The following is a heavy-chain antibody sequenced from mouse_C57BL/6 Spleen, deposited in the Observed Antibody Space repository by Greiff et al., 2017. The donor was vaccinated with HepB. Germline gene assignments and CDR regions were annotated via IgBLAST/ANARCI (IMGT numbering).Heavy chain of an antibody. CDR1: GYTFTSYW. J-gene: IGHJ3*01. D-gene: IGHD2-4*01. V-gene: IGHV1-52*01. Sequence: QVQLQQPGAELVRPGSSVKLSCKASGYTFTSYWMHWVKQRPIQGLEWIGNIDPSDSETHYNQKFKDKATLTVDKSSSTAYMQLSSLTSEDSAVYYCARESDYPWFAYWGQGTLVTVSA. CDR3: ARESDYPWFAY. CDR2: IDPSDSET.